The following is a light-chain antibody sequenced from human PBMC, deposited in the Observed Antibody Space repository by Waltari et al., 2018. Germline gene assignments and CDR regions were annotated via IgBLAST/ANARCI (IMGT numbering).Light chain of an antibody. CDR1: IYNIGFNP. Sequence: LTQSPSLSGPPGQRVTISCSGDIYNIGFNPVNWYQQFPGAAPRVVMTATNERPSGIPDRFSGSKSGNSASLTISGLRFEDESDFYCGAWDDKVKAWLFGGGTTVTVL. CDR2: ATN. CDR3: GAWDDKVKAWL. J-gene: IGLJ2*01. V-gene: IGLV1-44*01.